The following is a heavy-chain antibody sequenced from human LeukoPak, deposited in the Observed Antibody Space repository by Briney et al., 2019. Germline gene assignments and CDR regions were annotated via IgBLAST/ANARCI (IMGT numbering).Heavy chain of an antibody. CDR3: ARGHSSGFS. CDR2: IYAGGYT. J-gene: IGHJ5*02. Sequence: GGSLRLSCAASGLIVSSNYLNWVRQAPGKGLEWVSIIYAGGYTNYADSVKGRFTISRDNSKNTLYLQMNSLGADDTAVYYCARGHSSGFSWGQGTLVTVSS. CDR1: GLIVSSNY. D-gene: IGHD3-22*01. V-gene: IGHV3-53*01.